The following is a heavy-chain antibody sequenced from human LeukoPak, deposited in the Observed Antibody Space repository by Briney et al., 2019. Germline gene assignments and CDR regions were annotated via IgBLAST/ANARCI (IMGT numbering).Heavy chain of an antibody. CDR1: GFTVSSNY. Sequence: AGGSLRLSCAASGFTVSSNYMSWVRQAPGKGLEWVSVIYSGGTTYSADSVKGRFTISRDNSKNTLFLQMNSLRAEDTAVYYCAKRSEYSSGWDSCDCWGQGTLVTVSS. CDR3: AKRSEYSSGWDSCDC. J-gene: IGHJ4*02. V-gene: IGHV3-53*05. CDR2: IYSGGTT. D-gene: IGHD6-19*01.